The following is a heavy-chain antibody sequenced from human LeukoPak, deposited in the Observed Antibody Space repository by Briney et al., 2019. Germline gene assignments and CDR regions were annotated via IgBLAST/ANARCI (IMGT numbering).Heavy chain of an antibody. CDR3: ARDGGHSSSLFYYYYGMDV. J-gene: IGHJ6*02. V-gene: IGHV3-66*01. CDR1: GFTVSSNY. Sequence: PGGSLRLSCAASGFTVSSNYMSWVRQAPGKGLEWVSVIYSGGSTYYADSVKGRFTISRDNSKNTLYLQMNSLRAEDTAVYYCARDGGHSSSLFYYYYGMDVWGQGTTVTVSS. CDR2: IYSGGST. D-gene: IGHD6-13*01.